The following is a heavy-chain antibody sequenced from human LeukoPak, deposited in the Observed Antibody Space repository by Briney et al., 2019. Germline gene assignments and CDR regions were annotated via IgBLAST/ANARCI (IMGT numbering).Heavy chain of an antibody. CDR2: ISYDGSNK. CDR1: GFTFSSYA. Sequence: GRSLRLSCAASGFTFSSYAMHWVRQAPGKGLEWVAVISYDGSNKYYADSVKGRFTISRDNSKHTLYLQMNSLRAEDTAVYYCAREGCSSTSCYVPNWFDPWGQGTLVTVSS. J-gene: IGHJ5*02. D-gene: IGHD2-2*01. V-gene: IGHV3-30*04. CDR3: AREGCSSTSCYVPNWFDP.